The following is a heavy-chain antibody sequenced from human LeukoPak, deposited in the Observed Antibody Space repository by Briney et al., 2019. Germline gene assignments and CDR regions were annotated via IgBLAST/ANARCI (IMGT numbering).Heavy chain of an antibody. CDR3: AREDHSSSWYFAY. D-gene: IGHD6-13*01. CDR2: IKQDGSEK. V-gene: IGHV3-7*01. CDR1: GFTFSSYW. J-gene: IGHJ4*02. Sequence: GGSLRLSCAASGFTFSSYWMSWVRQAPGKGLEGGANIKQDGSEKYYVDSVKGRFTIARDNAKNSLYLQMNSLRAEDTAVYYCAREDHSSSWYFAYWGQGTPVTVSS.